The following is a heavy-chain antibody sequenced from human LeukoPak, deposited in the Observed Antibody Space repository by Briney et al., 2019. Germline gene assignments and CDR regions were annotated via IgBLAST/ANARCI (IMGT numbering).Heavy chain of an antibody. V-gene: IGHV4-34*01. CDR2: INHSGST. CDR3: ARGVELGYCSGGSCSNDY. Sequence: SETLSLTCAVYGGSFSGYYWRWLRQPPGKGLEWIGEINHSGSTNYNPSLKSRVTISVDTSKNQFSLKLSSVTAADTAVYYCARGVELGYCSGGSCSNDYWGQGTLVTVSS. J-gene: IGHJ4*02. D-gene: IGHD2-15*01. CDR1: GGSFSGYY.